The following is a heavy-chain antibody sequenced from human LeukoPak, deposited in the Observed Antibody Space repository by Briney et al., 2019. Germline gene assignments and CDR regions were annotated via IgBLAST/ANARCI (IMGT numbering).Heavy chain of an antibody. CDR1: GGSISSSSYY. J-gene: IGHJ6*03. CDR3: ARDDYDFWSGLYYMDV. D-gene: IGHD3-3*01. CDR2: IYYSGST. V-gene: IGHV4-61*01. Sequence: PSETLSLTCTVSGGSISSSSYYWGWIRQPPGKGLEWIGYIYYSGSTNYNPSLKSRVTISVDTSKNQFSLKLSSVTAADTAVYYCARDDYDFWSGLYYMDVWGKGTTVTVSS.